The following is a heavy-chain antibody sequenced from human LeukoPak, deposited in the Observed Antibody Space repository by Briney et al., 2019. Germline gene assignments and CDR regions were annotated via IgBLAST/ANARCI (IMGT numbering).Heavy chain of an antibody. CDR1: GGSISSGGYY. D-gene: IGHD3-10*01. CDR3: ARDSPYGFDY. V-gene: IGHV4-31*03. CDR2: IYYSGST. J-gene: IGHJ4*02. Sequence: SQTLSLTCTVSGGSISSGGYYWCWLRQHPGKGLEWIGYIYYSGSTYYNPSLKSRVTISVDTSKNQFSLKLSSVTAADTAVYYCARDSPYGFDYWGQGTLVTVSS.